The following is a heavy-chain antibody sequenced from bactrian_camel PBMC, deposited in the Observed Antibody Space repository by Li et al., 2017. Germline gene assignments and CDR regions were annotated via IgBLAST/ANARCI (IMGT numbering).Heavy chain of an antibody. CDR1: YSSSSYC. D-gene: IGHD7*01. CDR2: IDTDGTT. Sequence: HVQLVESGGGSVQDGGSLTLSCGYSSSSYCMAWFRQAPGKEREGVAGIDTDGTTTYADSVKGRFTISQDNAKNMVYLQVNSLKAEDTAMYYCAADFVNLQLARSYRYWGQGTQVTVS. J-gene: IGHJ4*01. V-gene: IGHV3S53*01. CDR3: AADFVNLQLARSYRY.